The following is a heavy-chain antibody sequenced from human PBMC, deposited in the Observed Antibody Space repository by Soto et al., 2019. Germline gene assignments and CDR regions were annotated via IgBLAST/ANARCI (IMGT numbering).Heavy chain of an antibody. CDR2: IWYDGSNK. Sequence: QVQLVESGGGVVQPGRSLRLSCAASGFTFSSYGMHWVRQAPGKGLEWVAVIWYDGSNKYYADSVKGRFTISRDNSKNTLYLQMNSLRAEDTAVYYCASFGGYSYGYLDYWGPGTLGTGSS. CDR3: ASFGGYSYGYLDY. J-gene: IGHJ4*01. V-gene: IGHV3-33*01. D-gene: IGHD5-18*01. CDR1: GFTFSSYG.